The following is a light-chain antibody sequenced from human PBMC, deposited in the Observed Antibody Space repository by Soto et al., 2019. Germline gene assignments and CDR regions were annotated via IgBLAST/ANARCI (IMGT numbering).Light chain of an antibody. J-gene: IGLJ1*01. Sequence: QSALTQPASVSGSPGQSVTISCTGSSSDVGGHDYVSWYQQHPDKAPKLIIYEVTKRPSGVSNRFSGSKSGNTASLTISGLQAEDEADYYCSSYTTSSTLVFGTGTKVTVL. V-gene: IGLV2-14*01. CDR1: SSDVGGHDY. CDR3: SSYTTSSTLV. CDR2: EVT.